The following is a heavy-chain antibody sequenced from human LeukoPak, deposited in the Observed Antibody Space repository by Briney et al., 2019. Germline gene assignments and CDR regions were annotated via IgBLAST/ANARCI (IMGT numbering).Heavy chain of an antibody. D-gene: IGHD1-14*01. V-gene: IGHV4-4*07. CDR1: GGSISTYY. J-gene: IGHJ4*02. Sequence: PSETLSLTCTVSGGSISTYYWSWIRRPAGKGLEWIGRLYTSGSINYNPSLKSRVTMSVDTSKNQFSLNLRSMTAADTAVYYCARDHRGYFDYWGQGTLVTVSS. CDR2: LYTSGSI. CDR3: ARDHRGYFDY.